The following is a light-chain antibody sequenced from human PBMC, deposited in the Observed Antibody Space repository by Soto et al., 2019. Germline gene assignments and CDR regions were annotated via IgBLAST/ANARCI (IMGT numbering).Light chain of an antibody. CDR3: QQYSSYPLT. J-gene: IGKJ4*01. Sequence: DIQMTQSPSTLSASVPDRVTITCRASQSISSWLAWYQQKPGKAPKVLIYGASNLESGVPSRFSGSGSETEFTLTISSLQPDDFATYYCQQYSSYPLTFGGGTKVEIK. CDR1: QSISSW. CDR2: GAS. V-gene: IGKV1-5*03.